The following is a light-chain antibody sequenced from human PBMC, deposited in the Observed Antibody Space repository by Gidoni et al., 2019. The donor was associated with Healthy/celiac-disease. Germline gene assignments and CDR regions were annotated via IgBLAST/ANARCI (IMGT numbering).Light chain of an antibody. CDR2: AAS. Sequence: EIALTQSPSTLSLSPGDRATLSCRASQSVSSYLAWYQQKPGQAPRLLIYAASNRATGIPARFSGSGSGTDFTLTISSLEPEDFAVYYCQQRCNWPLTFGGGTKVEIK. V-gene: IGKV3-11*01. CDR3: QQRCNWPLT. J-gene: IGKJ4*01. CDR1: QSVSSY.